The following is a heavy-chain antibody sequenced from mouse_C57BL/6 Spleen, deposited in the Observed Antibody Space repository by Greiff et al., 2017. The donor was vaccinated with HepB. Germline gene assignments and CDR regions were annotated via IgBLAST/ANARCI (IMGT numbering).Heavy chain of an antibody. D-gene: IGHD1-1*01. Sequence: VQLQQSGAELVRPGASVTLSCKASGYTFTDYEMHWVKQTPVHGLEWIGAIDPETGGTAYNQKFKGKAILTADKSSSTAYMELRSLTSEDSAVYYCTRWGITTVVAPYWGQGTLVTVSA. J-gene: IGHJ3*01. CDR3: TRWGITTVVAPY. CDR1: GYTFTDYE. V-gene: IGHV1-15*01. CDR2: IDPETGGT.